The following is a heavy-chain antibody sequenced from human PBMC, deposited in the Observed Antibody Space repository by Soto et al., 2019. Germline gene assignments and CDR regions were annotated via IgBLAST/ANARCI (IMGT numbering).Heavy chain of an antibody. Sequence: GASVKVSCKASGGTFSSYRINWVRQAPGQGLEWVGGIVPIYRTADYAQKFQGRVTITADESARTSYMELRSLKSQDTAVYYCVRDSGAKLSSSWGQGTLVNVPQ. CDR3: VRDSGAKLSSS. CDR1: GGTFSSYR. J-gene: IGHJ4*02. CDR2: IVPIYRTA. V-gene: IGHV1-69*13. D-gene: IGHD6-13*01.